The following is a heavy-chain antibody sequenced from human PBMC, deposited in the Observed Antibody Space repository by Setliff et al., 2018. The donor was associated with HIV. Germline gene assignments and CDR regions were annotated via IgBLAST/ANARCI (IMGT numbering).Heavy chain of an antibody. CDR3: ARLCLRCKGLIYYYMDV. D-gene: IGHD2-8*01. V-gene: IGHV3-30*04. CDR2: ISNDGTNK. Sequence: PGGSLRLSCAASGFTFDDYAIHWVRQAPGKGLEWVAVISNDGTNKYYADSVEGRFTISRDNAKNTLYLQMNSLRAEDTALYHCARLCLRCKGLIYYYMDVWGKGTTVTVSS. CDR1: GFTFDDYA. J-gene: IGHJ6*03.